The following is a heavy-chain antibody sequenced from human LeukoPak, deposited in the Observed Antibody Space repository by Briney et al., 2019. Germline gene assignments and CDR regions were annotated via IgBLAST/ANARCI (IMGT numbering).Heavy chain of an antibody. CDR3: ARGTYSGYDYYYYYFMDV. CDR2: IIPIFGTA. J-gene: IGHJ6*03. Sequence: GASVKVSCKASGGTFSSYAISWVRQAPGQGLEWMGGIIPIFGTANYAQKFQGRVTITADKSTSTAYMELSSLRSEDTAVYYCARGTYSGYDYYYYYFMDVWGKGTTVTISS. V-gene: IGHV1-69*06. CDR1: GGTFSSYA. D-gene: IGHD5-12*01.